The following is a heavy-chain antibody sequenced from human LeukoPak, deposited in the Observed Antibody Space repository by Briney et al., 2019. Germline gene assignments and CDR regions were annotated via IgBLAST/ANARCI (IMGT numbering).Heavy chain of an antibody. V-gene: IGHV1-18*01. J-gene: IGHJ4*02. Sequence: PEASVKVSCKASGYTFISYGISWVRRAPGQGLEWMGWISAYTGYTNYAQNFQGRVTMTTDTSPSTAYMELRSLPSDSTAVYYCARDRGYAGETSGHSSGGTFDYWGQGTLDTVSS. CDR3: ARDRGYAGETSGHSSGGTFDY. CDR1: GYTFISYG. CDR2: ISAYTGYT. D-gene: IGHD4-23*01.